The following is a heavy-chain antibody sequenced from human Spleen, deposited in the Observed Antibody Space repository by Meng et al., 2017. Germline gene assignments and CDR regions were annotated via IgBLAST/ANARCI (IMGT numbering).Heavy chain of an antibody. Sequence: GGSLRLSCAASGFTFNSYCMSWVRQAPGKGLEGVASIKPDGSGGSYEESVKGRFSISRDNAKNSLYLQLDSLRAEDTAVYYCARVVLDSPIMYDVVTGFYHPNYFDYWGRGTLVTVSS. V-gene: IGHV3-7*01. CDR2: IKPDGSGG. D-gene: IGHD3-9*01. CDR1: GFTFNSYC. CDR3: ARVVLDSPIMYDVVTGFYHPNYFDY. J-gene: IGHJ4*02.